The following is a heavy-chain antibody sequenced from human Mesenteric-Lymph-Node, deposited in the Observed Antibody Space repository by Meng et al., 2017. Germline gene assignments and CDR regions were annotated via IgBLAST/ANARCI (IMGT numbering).Heavy chain of an antibody. CDR3: TRADIAAAGTGGY. Sequence: QVQLVQSGAEVKKPWAFVKVSFKATGYTFSNYGISWVRQAPGQGLEWMGWSSGYSGNTKYAQKLQGRVTMTTDTSTNTAYMELRSLRSDDTAVYYCTRADIAAAGTGGYWGQGTLVTVSS. CDR2: SSGYSGNT. CDR1: GYTFSNYG. V-gene: IGHV1-18*01. J-gene: IGHJ4*02. D-gene: IGHD6-13*01.